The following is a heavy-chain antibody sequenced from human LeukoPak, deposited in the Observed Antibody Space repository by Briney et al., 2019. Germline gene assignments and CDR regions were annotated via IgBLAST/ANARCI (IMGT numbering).Heavy chain of an antibody. CDR1: GFSFSMYS. J-gene: IGHJ4*02. D-gene: IGHD2-15*01. Sequence: GGSLRLSSAASGFSFSMYSMNWVRQAPGKGLEWVSHISGGSPVIDYADSVKGRFTISRENAKSSLSLQMNSLRAEDTAVYYCTRGYYRVDFWGQGTLVTVSS. CDR3: TRGYYRVDF. V-gene: IGHV3-48*01. CDR2: ISGGSPVI.